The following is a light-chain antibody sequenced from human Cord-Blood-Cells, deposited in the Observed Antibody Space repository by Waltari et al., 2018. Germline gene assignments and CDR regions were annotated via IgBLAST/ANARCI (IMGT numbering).Light chain of an antibody. CDR3: QVWDSSSDHPEV. V-gene: IGLV3-21*04. CDR1: NIGSKS. J-gene: IGLJ2*01. Sequence: SYVLTQPPSVSVAPGKTARITCGGNNIGSKSVHWYQQKPGQAPVLVIYYDSDRPSGIPGRCSGSNSGNTATLTSSRVEAGDEADYYCQVWDSSSDHPEVFGVGTKLTVL. CDR2: YDS.